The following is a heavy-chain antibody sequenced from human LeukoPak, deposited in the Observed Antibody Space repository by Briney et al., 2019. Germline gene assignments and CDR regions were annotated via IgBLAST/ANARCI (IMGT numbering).Heavy chain of an antibody. CDR3: AKYAAAAGFVNYYYGMDV. CDR1: GFTFSSYG. J-gene: IGHJ6*02. V-gene: IGHV3-30*18. Sequence: GGSLRLSCAASGFTFSSYGMHWVRQAPGKGLEWVAVISYDGSNKYYADSVKGRFTISRDNSKNTLYLQMNSLRAEDTAVYYCAKYAAAAGFVNYYYGMDVWGQGTTVTVPS. CDR2: ISYDGSNK. D-gene: IGHD6-13*01.